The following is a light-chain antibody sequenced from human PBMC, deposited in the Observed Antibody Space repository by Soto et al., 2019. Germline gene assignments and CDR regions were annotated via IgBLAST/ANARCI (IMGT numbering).Light chain of an antibody. CDR2: SAG. Sequence: DIVMTQSPDSLAVSLGERATINCKSSQRVLYSTNNKNYLAWYQQKPGQPPKLLIYSAGTRESGVPDRFSGSGSGTDVTLTTSSLKDEDVAVYYCQQYYLTPLTFGGGTKVEIK. J-gene: IGKJ4*01. V-gene: IGKV4-1*01. CDR1: QRVLYSTNNKNY. CDR3: QQYYLTPLT.